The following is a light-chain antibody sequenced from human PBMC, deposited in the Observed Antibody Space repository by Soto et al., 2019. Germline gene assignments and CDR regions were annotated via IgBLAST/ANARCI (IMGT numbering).Light chain of an antibody. CDR1: QSFRNY. CDR3: QQSYSTPFT. Sequence: DIQMTQSPSSLSASVGDRVTITCRASQSFRNYLNWYQQKPGKAPQLLIYAASSLQSGVPSRFSGSASWTDFPLTISSLQPEDFATYYCQQSYSTPFTFGPGTEVDIK. CDR2: AAS. J-gene: IGKJ3*01. V-gene: IGKV1-39*01.